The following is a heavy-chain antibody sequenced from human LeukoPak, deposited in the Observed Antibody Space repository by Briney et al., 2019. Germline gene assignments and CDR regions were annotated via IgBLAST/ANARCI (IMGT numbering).Heavy chain of an antibody. J-gene: IGHJ4*02. V-gene: IGHV3-7*05. CDR1: GFTLSGYW. D-gene: IGHD3-16*01. CDR2: IDRGGSKK. CDR3: ARDDYLDY. Sequence: GGSLRLSCEVSGFTLSGYWMAWVRQAPGRGPEWVAHIDRGGSKKNYVDPVKGRFTISRDNAKKSVYLQMDSLRAEDTAVYYCARDDYLDYWGQGTLVTVSS.